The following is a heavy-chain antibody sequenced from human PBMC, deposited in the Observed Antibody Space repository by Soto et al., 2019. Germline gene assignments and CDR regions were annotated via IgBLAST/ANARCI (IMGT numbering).Heavy chain of an antibody. V-gene: IGHV1-18*01. D-gene: IGHD2-15*01. J-gene: IGHJ3*02. CDR2: ISAYNGNT. Sequence: ASVKVSCKASGGTFSSYTISWVRQAPGQGLEWMGWISAYNGNTNYEQKLQGRVTMTTDTSTSTAYMELRSLRSDDTAVYYCARGNRIEAFDIWGQGTMVTVSS. CDR3: ARGNRIEAFDI. CDR1: GGTFSSYT.